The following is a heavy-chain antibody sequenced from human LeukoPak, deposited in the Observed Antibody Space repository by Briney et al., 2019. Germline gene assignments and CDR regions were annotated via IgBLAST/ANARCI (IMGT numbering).Heavy chain of an antibody. CDR1: GFTFSSYS. J-gene: IGHJ5*02. CDR2: ISSSSSYI. CDR3: ARGVPAAMPSWFDP. D-gene: IGHD2-2*01. V-gene: IGHV3-21*01. Sequence: NPGGSLRLSCAASGFTFSSYSMNWVRQAPVKGLEWVSSISSSSSYIYYADSVKGRFTISRDNAKNSLYLQMNSLRAEDTAVYYCARGVPAAMPSWFDPWGQGTLVTVSS.